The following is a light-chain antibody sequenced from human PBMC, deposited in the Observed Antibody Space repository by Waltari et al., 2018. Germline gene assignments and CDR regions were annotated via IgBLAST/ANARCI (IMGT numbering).Light chain of an antibody. Sequence: DVQMTQSPSSLSASVGDRITITCQATRAIDTYLNWYQHKPGKAPKLLIYDADTLQRGVPSRVSGSGSGTHFSFTINNLQPDDFATYYCQQCSTLPFTFGGGT. CDR3: QQCSTLPFT. CDR1: RAIDTY. J-gene: IGKJ4*01. V-gene: IGKV1-33*01. CDR2: DAD.